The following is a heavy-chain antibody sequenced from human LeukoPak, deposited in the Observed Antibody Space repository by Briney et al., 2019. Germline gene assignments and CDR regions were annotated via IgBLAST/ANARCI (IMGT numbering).Heavy chain of an antibody. Sequence: GGSLRLSCVASRFNFSNYWMSWVRQAPGKGLEWVANIKQDGSEKYYVDSMKGRFTISRDNAKNSLYLQMNSLRAEDTAVYYCARGKYYYDSTGYYPGGDYWGQGTLVTVSS. J-gene: IGHJ4*02. CDR3: ARGKYYYDSTGYYPGGDY. V-gene: IGHV3-7*01. CDR2: IKQDGSEK. CDR1: RFNFSNYW. D-gene: IGHD3-22*01.